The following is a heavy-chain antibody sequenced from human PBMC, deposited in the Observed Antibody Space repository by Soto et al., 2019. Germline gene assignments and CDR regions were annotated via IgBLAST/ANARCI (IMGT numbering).Heavy chain of an antibody. CDR2: GGST. CDR3: AKDRGDYYDSSGYYAYGMDV. J-gene: IGHJ6*02. Sequence: GGSTYYADSVTGRFTISRDNSKNTLHLQMNSLRAEDTAVYYCAKDRGDYYDSSGYYAYGMDVWGQGTTVTVSS. V-gene: IGHV3-23*01. D-gene: IGHD3-22*01.